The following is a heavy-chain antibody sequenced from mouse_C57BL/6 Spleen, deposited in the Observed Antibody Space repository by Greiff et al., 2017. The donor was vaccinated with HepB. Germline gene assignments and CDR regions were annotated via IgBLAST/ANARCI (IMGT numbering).Heavy chain of an antibody. Sequence: QVQLQQPGAELVKPGASVKLSCKASGYTFTSYWMHWVKQRPGQGLEWIGMIHPNSGSTNYNEKFKSKATLSVDKSSSTAYMQLRSLTSEDSAVYYCARNYGTPYWYFDVWGTGTTVTVSS. CDR1: GYTFTSYW. CDR2: IHPNSGST. J-gene: IGHJ1*03. D-gene: IGHD1-1*01. CDR3: ARNYGTPYWYFDV. V-gene: IGHV1-64*01.